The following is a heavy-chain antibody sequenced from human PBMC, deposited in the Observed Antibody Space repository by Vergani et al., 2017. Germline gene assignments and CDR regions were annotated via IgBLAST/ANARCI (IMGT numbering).Heavy chain of an antibody. V-gene: IGHV3-21*01. CDR2: ISSSSSYI. D-gene: IGHD6-19*01. CDR3: ARSGGSGWYRNDY. CDR1: GFTFSSYS. J-gene: IGHJ4*02. Sequence: EVQLVESGGGLVKPGGSLRLSCEASGFTFSSYSMNWVRQAPGEGLEWVSSISSSSSYIYYADSVEGRFTISRDNAKNSLYLQMNSLRAEDTAVYYCARSGGSGWYRNDYWGQGALVTVSS.